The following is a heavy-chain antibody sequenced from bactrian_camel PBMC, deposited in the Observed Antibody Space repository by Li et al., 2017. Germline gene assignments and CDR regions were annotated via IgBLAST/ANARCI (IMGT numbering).Heavy chain of an antibody. CDR1: EYTRSGNC. V-gene: IGHV3S1*01. CDR2: IYLGGRDI. J-gene: IGHJ4*01. Sequence: HVQLVESGGGLVQPGGSLTLSCDASEYTRSGNCMGWFRQVPGKEREGVAIIYLGGRDIYYSDFVEGRFTISQNIAKNTVWLQMNNLTSEDTAVYYCARDLFAEYAYWGQGTQVTVS. CDR3: ARDLFAEYAY.